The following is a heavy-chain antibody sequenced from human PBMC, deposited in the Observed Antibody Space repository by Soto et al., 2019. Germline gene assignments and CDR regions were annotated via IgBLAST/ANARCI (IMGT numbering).Heavy chain of an antibody. CDR2: IRGSGGST. CDR3: ASRGDSSGWRY. V-gene: IGHV3-23*01. Sequence: EVQLLESGGGLVQPGGSLRLSCAASGFTFSSYAMSWVRQAPGKGLEWVSAIRGSGGSTYYADSVKGRFTISRDNSKNTLYLQMNSLRAEDTAVYYCASRGDSSGWRYWGQGTLVTVSS. J-gene: IGHJ1*01. CDR1: GFTFSSYA. D-gene: IGHD6-19*01.